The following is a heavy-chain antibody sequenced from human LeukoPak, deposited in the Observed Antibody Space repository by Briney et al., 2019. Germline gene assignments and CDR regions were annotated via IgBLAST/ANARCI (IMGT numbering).Heavy chain of an antibody. CDR2: ISFRSSI. CDR3: ARNPRGTSPPDYFDC. D-gene: IGHD3-16*01. J-gene: IGHJ4*02. Sequence: GGSLRLSCAASGLIFNSYSMNWVRQAPGKGLALDSSISFRSSISYADSVKGRFTISRDNAKNSVYLQMNSLRAEDTAMYYCARNPRGTSPPDYFDCWGQGTLVTVSS. V-gene: IGHV3-69-1*01. CDR1: GLIFNSYS.